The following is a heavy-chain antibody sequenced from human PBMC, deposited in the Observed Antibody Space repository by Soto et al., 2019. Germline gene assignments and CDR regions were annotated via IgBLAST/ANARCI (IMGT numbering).Heavy chain of an antibody. V-gene: IGHV3-33*01. CDR3: ARAVIGDGYNLHYYGMDV. D-gene: IGHD5-12*01. CDR1: GFTFSSYG. J-gene: IGHJ6*02. CDR2: IWYDGSNK. Sequence: GGSLRLSCAASGFTFSSYGMHWVRQAPGKGLEWVAVIWYDGSNKYYADSVKGRFTISRDNSKNTLYLQMNSLRAEDTAVYYCARAVIGDGYNLHYYGMDVWGQGTTVTVSS.